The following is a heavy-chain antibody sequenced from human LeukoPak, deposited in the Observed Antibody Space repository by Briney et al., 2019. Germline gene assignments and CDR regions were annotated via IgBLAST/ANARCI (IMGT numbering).Heavy chain of an antibody. CDR3: ARYLYSESYYF. J-gene: IGHJ4*02. CDR2: IFYSGTT. V-gene: IGHV4-39*01. CDR1: GGSISSNSHY. D-gene: IGHD1-26*01. Sequence: PSETLSLTCTVSGGSISSNSHYWGWIRQTPGKGLEWIGSIFYSGTTYYNPSLKSRVTISIDTSKNQFSLKLSSVTAADTAVYFCARYLYSESYYFWGQGTLVTVSS.